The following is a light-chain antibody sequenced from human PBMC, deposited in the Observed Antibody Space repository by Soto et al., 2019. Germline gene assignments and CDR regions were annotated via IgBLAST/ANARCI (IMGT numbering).Light chain of an antibody. Sequence: EIVLTQSPGTLSLSPGERATLSCRASQSVTGTYLAWYQQPPGQAPRLLIFGASNRATGIPGRFSGSGSGTDFTLTISRLEPEDVAVYYCQHYGDSLTFGGGTTVEIK. CDR3: QHYGDSLT. CDR2: GAS. CDR1: QSVTGTY. V-gene: IGKV3-20*01. J-gene: IGKJ4*01.